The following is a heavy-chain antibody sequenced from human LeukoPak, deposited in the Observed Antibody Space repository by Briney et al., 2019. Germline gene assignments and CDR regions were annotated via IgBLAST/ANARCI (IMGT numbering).Heavy chain of an antibody. CDR2: IRYDGSNK. Sequence: QPGGSLRLSCAASGFIFNSYGMHWVRQAPGKGLEWVAFIRYDGSNKHYADSVKGRFTISRDNSKNTLYLQMNSLRTEDTAVYYCAKYQGGSYYFHYWGQGTLVTVSS. CDR1: GFIFNSYG. CDR3: AKYQGGSYYFHY. D-gene: IGHD2-15*01. J-gene: IGHJ4*02. V-gene: IGHV3-30*02.